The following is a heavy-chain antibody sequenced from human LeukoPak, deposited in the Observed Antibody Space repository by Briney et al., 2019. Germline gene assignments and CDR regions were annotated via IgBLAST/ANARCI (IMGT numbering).Heavy chain of an antibody. CDR3: ARDSVVVPAAMDY. J-gene: IGHJ4*02. D-gene: IGHD2-2*01. V-gene: IGHV1-18*01. CDR2: INAYNGNT. Sequence: ASVKVSCKASGYTFTSYGISWVRQAPGQGLEWMGWINAYNGNTDSAQKLQGRVTMTTDTSTSTAYMDLRSLRSDDTAVYYCARDSVVVPAAMDYWGQGTLVTVSS. CDR1: GYTFTSYG.